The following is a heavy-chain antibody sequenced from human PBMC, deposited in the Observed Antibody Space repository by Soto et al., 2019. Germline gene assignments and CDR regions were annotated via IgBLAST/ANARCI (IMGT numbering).Heavy chain of an antibody. Sequence: QVQLVESGGGLVKPGGSLRLSCAASGFTFSDYYMSWIRQAPGKGLEWVSYISSSSSYTNYADSVKGRFTISRDNAKNSLYLQMNSLRADATAVYYCARDHHRYSGYDYVDYWGQGTLVTVSS. D-gene: IGHD5-12*01. CDR1: GFTFSDYY. CDR3: ARDHHRYSGYDYVDY. CDR2: ISSSSSYT. J-gene: IGHJ4*02. V-gene: IGHV3-11*05.